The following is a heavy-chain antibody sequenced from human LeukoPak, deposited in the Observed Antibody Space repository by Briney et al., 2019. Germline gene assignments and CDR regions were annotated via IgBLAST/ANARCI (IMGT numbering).Heavy chain of an antibody. CDR1: GGSISTYY. CDR2: IHYSGNT. CDR3: ARLGGYGYFDY. Sequence: SETLSLTCSVSGGSISTYYWSWIRQPPGKGLEWIGYIHYSGNTNYNPSLKSRVTISVDTSKNQFSLKLSSVTAADTAVYYCARLGGYGYFDYWGQGTLVTVSS. J-gene: IGHJ4*02. D-gene: IGHD5-12*01. V-gene: IGHV4-59*01.